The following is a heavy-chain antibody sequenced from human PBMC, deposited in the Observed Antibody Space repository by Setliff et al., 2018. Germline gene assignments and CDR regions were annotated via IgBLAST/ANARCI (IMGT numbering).Heavy chain of an antibody. CDR3: ARGPPDFVVVPAAAKFDF. V-gene: IGHV1-18*01. Sequence: ASVKVSCKTSGFVFITYAITWVRQAPGQGLEWMGWISGYYNKTNYAQKFQDRVTMTTGTSTGTAYMELRSLRSDDTAVYYCARGPPDFVVVPAAAKFDFWGQGTLVTVSS. CDR2: ISGYYNKT. J-gene: IGHJ4*02. CDR1: GFVFITYA. D-gene: IGHD2-2*01.